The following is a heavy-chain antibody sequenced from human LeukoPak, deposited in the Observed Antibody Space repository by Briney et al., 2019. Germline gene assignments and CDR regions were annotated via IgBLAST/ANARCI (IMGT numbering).Heavy chain of an antibody. D-gene: IGHD1-26*01. V-gene: IGHV3-30-3*01. Sequence: GGSLRLSCAASGFTFSSYAMHWVRQAPGKGLEWVAVISYDGSNKYYADSVKGRFTISRDNSKNTLYLQMNSLRAEDTAVYFCASRHHTAYSGSSFYWGQGTLVIVSS. CDR1: GFTFSSYA. J-gene: IGHJ4*02. CDR3: ASRHHTAYSGSSFY. CDR2: ISYDGSNK.